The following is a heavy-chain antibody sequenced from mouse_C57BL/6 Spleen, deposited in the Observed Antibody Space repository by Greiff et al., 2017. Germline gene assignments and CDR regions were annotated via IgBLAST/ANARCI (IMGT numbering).Heavy chain of an antibody. V-gene: IGHV1-69*01. Sequence: VQLQQPGAELVMPGASVKLSCTASGYTFTSYWMHWVKQRPGQGLEWIGEIDPSDSYTNYNQKFKGKSTLTVDKSSSTAYMQLSSLTSEDSAVYYCARDYYGVGARDYWGQGTSVTVSS. CDR1: GYTFTSYW. J-gene: IGHJ4*01. D-gene: IGHD1-1*01. CDR2: IDPSDSYT. CDR3: ARDYYGVGARDY.